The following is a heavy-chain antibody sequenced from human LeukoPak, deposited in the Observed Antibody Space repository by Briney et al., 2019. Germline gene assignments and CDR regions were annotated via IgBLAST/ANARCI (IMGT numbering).Heavy chain of an antibody. CDR3: ARDRYYYDSSGYYFFY. Sequence: GGSLRLSCAASGFTFSDYYMSWIRQAPGKGLEWVSYISSSGSTIYYADSVKGRFTISRDNAKNSLYLQMNSLRAEDTAVYYCARDRYYYDSSGYYFFYWGQGTLVTVSS. CDR2: ISSSGSTI. D-gene: IGHD3-22*01. V-gene: IGHV3-11*04. J-gene: IGHJ4*02. CDR1: GFTFSDYY.